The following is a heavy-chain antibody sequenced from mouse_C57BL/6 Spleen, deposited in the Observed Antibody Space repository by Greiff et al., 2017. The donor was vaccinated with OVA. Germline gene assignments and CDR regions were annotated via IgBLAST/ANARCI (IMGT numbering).Heavy chain of an antibody. V-gene: IGHV5-4*01. CDR3: ARPMVYYYGSSYFDY. J-gene: IGHJ2*01. CDR1: GFTFSSYA. CDR2: ISDGGSYT. Sequence: EVQGVESGGGLVKPGGSLKLSCAASGFTFSSYAMSWVRQTPEKRLEWVATISDGGSYTYYPDNVKGRFTISRDNAKNNLYLQMSHLKSEDTAMYYCARPMVYYYGSSYFDYWGQGTTLTVSS. D-gene: IGHD1-1*01.